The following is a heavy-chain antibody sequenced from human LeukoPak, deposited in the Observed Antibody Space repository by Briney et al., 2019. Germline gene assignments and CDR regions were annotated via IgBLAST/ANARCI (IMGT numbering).Heavy chain of an antibody. CDR2: IYYSGST. CDR1: GFTLSSYW. J-gene: IGHJ4*02. D-gene: IGHD3-3*01. Sequence: GSLRLSCAASGFTLSSYWMSWVRQAPGKGLEWIGSIYYSGSTYYNPSLKSRVTISVDTSKNQFSLKLSSVTAADTAVYYCASAARNSDYDFWSGYYSARYYFDYWGQGTLVTVSS. CDR3: ASAARNSDYDFWSGYYSARYYFDY. V-gene: IGHV4-39*07.